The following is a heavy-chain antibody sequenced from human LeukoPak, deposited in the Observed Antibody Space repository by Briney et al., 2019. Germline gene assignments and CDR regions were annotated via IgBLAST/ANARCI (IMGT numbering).Heavy chain of an antibody. CDR3: ARVNCGRTPDPAAAGGYYYYYYGMDV. J-gene: IGHJ6*02. V-gene: IGHV4-34*01. Sequence: PSETLSLTCAVYGGSFSGYYWSWIRQPPGKGLEWIGEINHSGSTNYNPSLKSRVTISVDTSKNQFSLELSSVTAADTAVYYCARVNCGRTPDPAAAGGYYYYYYGMDVWGQGTTVTVSS. CDR2: INHSGST. D-gene: IGHD6-13*01. CDR1: GGSFSGYY.